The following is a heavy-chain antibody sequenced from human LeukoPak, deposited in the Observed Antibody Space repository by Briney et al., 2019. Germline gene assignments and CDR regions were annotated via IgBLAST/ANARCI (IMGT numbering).Heavy chain of an antibody. D-gene: IGHD3-16*01. J-gene: IGHJ4*02. Sequence: KPSETLSLTCAVYGGSFSGYYWSWIRQPPGKGLEWIGEINHSGSTNYNPSLKSRVTISVDTSKNQFSLKLSSVTAADTAVYYCTSGAGWLIDYWGQGILVTVSS. V-gene: IGHV4-34*01. CDR1: GGSFSGYY. CDR2: INHSGST. CDR3: TSGAGWLIDY.